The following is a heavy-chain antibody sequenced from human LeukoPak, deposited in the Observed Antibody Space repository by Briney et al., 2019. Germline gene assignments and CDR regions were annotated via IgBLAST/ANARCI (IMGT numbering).Heavy chain of an antibody. CDR2: IYYSGST. CDR3: ARGRGGAYYYYYYYMDV. J-gene: IGHJ6*03. V-gene: IGHV4-31*03. D-gene: IGHD3-10*01. CDR1: GGSISSGGYY. Sequence: SQTLSLTCTVSGGSISSGGYYWSWIRQHPGKGLEWIGYIYYSGSTYYNPSLKSRVTISVDTSKNQFSLKLSSVTAADTAVYYCARGRGGAYYYYYYYMDVWGKGTTVTVSS.